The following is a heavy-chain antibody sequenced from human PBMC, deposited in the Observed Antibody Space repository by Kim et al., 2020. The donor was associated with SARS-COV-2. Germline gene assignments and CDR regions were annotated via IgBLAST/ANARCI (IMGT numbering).Heavy chain of an antibody. V-gene: IGHV3-30*18. CDR2: ISYDGSNK. Sequence: GGSLRLSCAASGFTFSSYGMHWVRQAPGKGLEWVAVISYDGSNKYYADSVKGRFTISRDNSKNTLYLQMNSLRAEDTAVYYCAKDLTGLDRGFDYWGQGTLVTVSS. J-gene: IGHJ4*02. CDR1: GFTFSSYG. CDR3: AKDLTGLDRGFDY. D-gene: IGHD3-9*01.